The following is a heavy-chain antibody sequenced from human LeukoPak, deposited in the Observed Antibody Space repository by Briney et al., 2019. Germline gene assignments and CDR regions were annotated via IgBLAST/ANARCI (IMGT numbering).Heavy chain of an antibody. CDR1: GGSISSYY. CDR3: ARGDSGYDYHGFDP. V-gene: IGHV4-59*01. Sequence: PSETLSLTCTVSGGSISSYYWSWIRQPPGKGLEWIGYIYYSGSTNYNPSLKSRVTISVDTSKNQFSLKLSSVTAADTAVYYCARGDSGYDYHGFDPWGQGTLVTVSS. D-gene: IGHD5-12*01. J-gene: IGHJ5*02. CDR2: IYYSGST.